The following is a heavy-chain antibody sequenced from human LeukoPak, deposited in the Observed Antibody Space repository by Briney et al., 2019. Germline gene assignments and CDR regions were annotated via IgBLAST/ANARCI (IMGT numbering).Heavy chain of an antibody. CDR1: GGSISNRPYY. D-gene: IGHD1-26*01. Sequence: SETLSLTCNVSGGSISNRPYYWGWIRQPPGKGLEWIGSMHYSGTTYHNPSLRSRVTISVDTSKNQFSLRLISVTAADTAVYYCARSDRGRPADYWGQGTLVTVSS. V-gene: IGHV4-39*01. CDR2: MHYSGTT. J-gene: IGHJ4*02. CDR3: ARSDRGRPADY.